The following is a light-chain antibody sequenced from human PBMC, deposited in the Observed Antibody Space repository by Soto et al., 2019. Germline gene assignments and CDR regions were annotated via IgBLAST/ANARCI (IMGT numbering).Light chain of an antibody. CDR1: SSDVGGYNY. Sequence: QSALTQPASVSGSPGQSITISCTGTSSDVGGYNYVSWYQQHPGKAPKLVIYEVTKRPSGVSNRFSGSKSGNTASLTISGLQAEDEADYYCCSYTSSSIRVFGGGTKVTVL. CDR2: EVT. CDR3: CSYTSSSIRV. V-gene: IGLV2-14*01. J-gene: IGLJ3*02.